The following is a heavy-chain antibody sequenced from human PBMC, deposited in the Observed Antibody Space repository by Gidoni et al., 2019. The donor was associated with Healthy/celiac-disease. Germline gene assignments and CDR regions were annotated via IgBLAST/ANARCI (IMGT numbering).Heavy chain of an antibody. D-gene: IGHD3-22*01. CDR2: ISSSSSYI. J-gene: IGHJ2*01. CDR3: ARDQKGSGSDFDL. CDR1: GFTFSSYS. V-gene: IGHV3-21*01. Sequence: EVQLVESGGGLVKPGGSLRLSCAASGFTFSSYSMNWVRQAPGKGLGWVSSISSSSSYIYYADSVKGRFTISRDNAKNSLYLQMNSLRAEDTAVYYCARDQKGSGSDFDLWGRGTLVTVSS.